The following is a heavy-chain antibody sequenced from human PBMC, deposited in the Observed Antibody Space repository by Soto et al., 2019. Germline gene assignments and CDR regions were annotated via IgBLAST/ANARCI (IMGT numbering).Heavy chain of an antibody. CDR2: ISGSGGST. CDR1: GFTFSSYA. J-gene: IGHJ3*02. CDR3: ATFLRFLEWLSAFDI. Sequence: EVQLLESGGGLVQPGGSLRLSCAASGFTFSSYAMSWVRQAPGKGLERVSAISGSGGSTYYADSVKGRFTISRDNSKNTLYLQMNSLRAEDTAVYYCATFLRFLEWLSAFDIWGQGTMVTVSS. V-gene: IGHV3-23*01. D-gene: IGHD3-3*01.